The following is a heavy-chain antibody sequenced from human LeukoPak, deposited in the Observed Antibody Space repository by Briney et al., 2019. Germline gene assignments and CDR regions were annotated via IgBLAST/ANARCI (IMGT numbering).Heavy chain of an antibody. J-gene: IGHJ5*02. CDR3: ARGGMVYAILKADWFDP. Sequence: SETLSLTCTVSGGSISSSSYYWSWIRQPPGKGLEWIGEINHSGSTNYNPSLKSRVTISVDTSKNQFSLKLSSVTAADTAVYYCARGGMVYAILKADWFDPWGQGTLVTVSS. D-gene: IGHD2-8*01. CDR2: INHSGST. V-gene: IGHV4-39*07. CDR1: GGSISSSSYY.